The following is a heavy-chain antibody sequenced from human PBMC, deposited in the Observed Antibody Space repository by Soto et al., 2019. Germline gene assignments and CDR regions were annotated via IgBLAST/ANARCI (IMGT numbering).Heavy chain of an antibody. CDR1: GGSIISNSYY. CDR3: SIHFDYTSSWYLSRVEY. V-gene: IGHV4-39*01. J-gene: IGHJ4*02. Sequence: PSETLSLTCTVSGGSIISNSYYWGWIRQPPGKGLEWIGSILHSGSTYYNPSLKSRVTMSVDTSKNQFSLCLASVTAADTAVYYCSIHFDYTSSWYLSRVEYWGQGTVVTVSS. D-gene: IGHD6-13*01. CDR2: ILHSGST.